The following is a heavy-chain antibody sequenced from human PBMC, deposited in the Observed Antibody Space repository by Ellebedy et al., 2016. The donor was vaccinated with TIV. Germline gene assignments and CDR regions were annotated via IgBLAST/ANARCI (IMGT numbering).Heavy chain of an antibody. CDR2: IYSGGST. J-gene: IGHJ6*02. CDR3: ARGMVLDV. D-gene: IGHD2-8*01. CDR1: GFTVSSNY. Sequence: GESLKISCAASGFTVSSNYMSWVRQAPGKGLEWVSVIYSGGSTYYVDSVKGRFTISRDNSKNTLYLQMNSLRAEDTAVYYCARGMVLDVWGQGTTVTVSS. V-gene: IGHV3-53*01.